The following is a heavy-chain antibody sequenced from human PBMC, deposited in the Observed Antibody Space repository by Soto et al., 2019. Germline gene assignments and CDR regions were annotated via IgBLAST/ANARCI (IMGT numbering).Heavy chain of an antibody. CDR1: GFTFRTYT. V-gene: IGHV3-21*01. CDR3: ARDRGYDAHDYYYNAMDV. Sequence: EVQLVESGGGLVKPGGSLRLSCVASGFTFRTYTMNWVRQAPGKGLEWVSGIRGFSPYTFYSESVKGRFTISRDNAKNSLSLQMNSLRAEDTAVYYCARDRGYDAHDYYYNAMDVWGQGTTVNVSS. J-gene: IGHJ6*02. D-gene: IGHD2-15*01. CDR2: IRGFSPYT.